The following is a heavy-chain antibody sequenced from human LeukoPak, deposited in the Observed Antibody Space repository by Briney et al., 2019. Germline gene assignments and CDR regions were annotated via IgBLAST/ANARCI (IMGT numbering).Heavy chain of an antibody. CDR3: AKSNVWFGELLGWYFDL. J-gene: IGHJ2*01. Sequence: GGSLRLSCAASGFTFSSYAMSWVRQAPGKGLEWVSAISGSGGSTYYADSVKGRFTISRDNSKHTLYLQMNSLRAEDTAVYYCAKSNVWFGELLGWYFDLWGRGTLVTVSS. V-gene: IGHV3-23*01. CDR2: ISGSGGST. CDR1: GFTFSSYA. D-gene: IGHD3-10*01.